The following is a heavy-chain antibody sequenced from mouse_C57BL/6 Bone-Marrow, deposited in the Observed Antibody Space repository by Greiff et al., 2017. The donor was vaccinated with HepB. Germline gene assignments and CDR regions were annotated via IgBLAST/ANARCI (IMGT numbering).Heavy chain of an antibody. Sequence: EVQLQQSGAELVRPGASVKLSCTASGFNIKDDYMHWVKQRPEQGLEWIGWIDPENGDTEYASKFQGKATITADTSSNTAYLQLSRLTSEDTAVYYCTTGDYGSSPRFAYGGQGTLVTVSA. CDR2: IDPENGDT. CDR3: TTGDYGSSPRFAY. J-gene: IGHJ3*01. V-gene: IGHV14-4*01. CDR1: GFNIKDDY. D-gene: IGHD1-1*01.